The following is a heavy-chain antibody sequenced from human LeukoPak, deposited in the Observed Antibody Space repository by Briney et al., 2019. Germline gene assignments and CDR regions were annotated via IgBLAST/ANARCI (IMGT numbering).Heavy chain of an antibody. V-gene: IGHV1-2*02. CDR2: INPNSGGT. D-gene: IGHD3-3*01. CDR1: GYTFTGYY. CDR3: ARDRERITIFGVVDAFDI. J-gene: IGHJ3*02. Sequence: ASVKVSCKASGYTFTGYYMHWVRQAPGQGLEWMGWINPNSGGTNYAQKFQGRVTMTRDTSISTAYMELSRLRSDDTAVYYCARDRERITIFGVVDAFDIWGQGTMVTVSS.